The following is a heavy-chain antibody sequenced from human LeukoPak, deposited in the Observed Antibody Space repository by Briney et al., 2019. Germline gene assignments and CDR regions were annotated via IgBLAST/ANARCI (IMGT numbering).Heavy chain of an antibody. V-gene: IGHV5-10-1*01. CDR1: GYSFTSYW. Sequence: GESLKISCKGSGYSFTSYWISWVRQMPGKGLEWMGRIDASDSYTNYSPSFQGHVTISADKSISTAYLQWSSLKASDTAMYYCATAPFEYSSSSTLYYFDYWGQGTLVTVSS. CDR3: ATAPFEYSSSSTLYYFDY. CDR2: IDASDSYT. D-gene: IGHD6-6*01. J-gene: IGHJ4*02.